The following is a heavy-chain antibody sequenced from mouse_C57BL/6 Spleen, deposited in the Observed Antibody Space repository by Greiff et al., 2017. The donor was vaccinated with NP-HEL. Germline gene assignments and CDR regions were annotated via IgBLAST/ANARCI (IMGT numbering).Heavy chain of an antibody. CDR3: ARKATVVAEYFDF. Sequence: EVQLQQSGPELVKPGASVKISCKASGYSFTDYNMNWVKQSNGKSLEWIGVINPNYGTTSYNQKFKGKATLHVDHSSSTAYMQLNSLTSEDSAVYYCARKATVVAEYFDFWGQGTTLTVSS. D-gene: IGHD1-1*01. J-gene: IGHJ2*01. CDR1: GYSFTDYN. V-gene: IGHV1-39*01. CDR2: INPNYGTT.